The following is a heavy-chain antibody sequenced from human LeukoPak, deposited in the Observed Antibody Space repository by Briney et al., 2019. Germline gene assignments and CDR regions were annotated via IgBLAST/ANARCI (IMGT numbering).Heavy chain of an antibody. V-gene: IGHV5-51*01. Sequence: GESLKISCKGSGYKFDEYWIGWVRQRPGKGLEWMGIIYPRDYDTRYSPFFQGQVTISADKSSTTAYLQWSSLKASGSAMYDCALMEGYYGTFDYWGQGSPVTVPS. CDR2: IYPRDYDT. D-gene: IGHD3-3*01. J-gene: IGHJ4*01. CDR3: ALMEGYYGTFDY. CDR1: GYKFDEYW.